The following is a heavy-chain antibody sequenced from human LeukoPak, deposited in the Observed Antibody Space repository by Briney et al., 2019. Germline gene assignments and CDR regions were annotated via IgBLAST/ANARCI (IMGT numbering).Heavy chain of an antibody. Sequence: ASVKVSCKASGYTFTDYQVHWVRQAPGQGLEWMGWINPTSGGTKYAQKFQDRVTMTRDTPISTAYMELSRLTSDDTAVYYCARSRAVTGSWDMGYWGQGTLVTVSS. CDR1: GYTFTDYQ. V-gene: IGHV1-2*02. CDR2: INPTSGGT. CDR3: ARSRAVTGSWDMGY. D-gene: IGHD6-19*01. J-gene: IGHJ4*02.